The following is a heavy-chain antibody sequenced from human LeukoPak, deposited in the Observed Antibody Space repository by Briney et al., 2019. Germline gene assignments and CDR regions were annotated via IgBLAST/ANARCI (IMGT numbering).Heavy chain of an antibody. D-gene: IGHD3-3*01. CDR3: ARSARLMKGVVEVTALDD. CDR2: LSSSGSAF. Sequence: GGSLRLTCEDSGFTFRSYEMHWVRQAPGKGLEWMAYLSSSGSAFSYADSVKGRFTIARDNAKNSVYLEMNSLRADDTAVYYCARSARLMKGVVEVTALDDWGQGTLVTVSS. CDR1: GFTFRSYE. V-gene: IGHV3-48*03. J-gene: IGHJ4*02.